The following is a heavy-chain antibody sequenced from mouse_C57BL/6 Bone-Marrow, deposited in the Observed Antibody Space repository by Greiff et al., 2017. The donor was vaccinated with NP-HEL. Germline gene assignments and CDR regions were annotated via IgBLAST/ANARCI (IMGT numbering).Heavy chain of an antibody. V-gene: IGHV1-69*01. CDR1: GYTFTSYW. J-gene: IGHJ3*01. Sequence: QVQLQQPGAELVMPGASVKLSCKASGYTFTSYWMHWVKQRPGQGLDWIGEIDPSDSYTNYNQKFKGKSTLTVDKSSSTAYMQLSSLTSEDSAVYYCAKWGDWFAYWGQGTLVTVSA. CDR3: AKWGDWFAY. CDR2: IDPSDSYT.